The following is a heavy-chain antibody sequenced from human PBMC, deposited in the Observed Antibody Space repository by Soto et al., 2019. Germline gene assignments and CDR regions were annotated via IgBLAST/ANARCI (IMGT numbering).Heavy chain of an antibody. J-gene: IGHJ4*02. CDR2: IYYSGST. V-gene: IGHV4-39*01. CDR1: GGSISSSRDY. Sequence: SGTLSLTCTVCGGSISSSRDYWGWISQPPGKGQEWIGSIYYSGSTYYNPSLKSRVTISVDTSKNQFSLKLSSVTAADTAVYYCARRSYLGPIFYYYDFWSGSPRALDYWGQGTLVTVSS. CDR3: ARRSYLGPIFYYYDFWSGSPRALDY. D-gene: IGHD3-3*01.